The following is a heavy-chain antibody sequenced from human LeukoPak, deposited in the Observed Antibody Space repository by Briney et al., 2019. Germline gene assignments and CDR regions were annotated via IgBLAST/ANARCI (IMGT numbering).Heavy chain of an antibody. Sequence: GGSLRLSCAASGFTVINNYMSWVRQAPGKELEWVSVIYSGDNTYYVESVKGRFTISRDNSKNTLFLQMNRLRAEDTAVYYCAGRRVLDASFDYWGQGTLVTVSS. CDR3: AGRRVLDASFDY. V-gene: IGHV3-66*02. CDR2: IYSGDNT. D-gene: IGHD3-16*01. J-gene: IGHJ4*02. CDR1: GFTVINNY.